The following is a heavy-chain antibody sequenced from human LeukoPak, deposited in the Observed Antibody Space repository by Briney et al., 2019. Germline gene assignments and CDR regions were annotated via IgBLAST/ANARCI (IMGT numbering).Heavy chain of an antibody. Sequence: SETLSLTCTVSGGSISSYYWSWIRQPPGKGLEWIGYISYSGSTNYNPSLKSRVTIPVDTSKNQFSLKLSSVTAADTAVYYCARFGSDTYGYKYYFDYWGQGTLLTVSS. CDR1: GGSISSYY. V-gene: IGHV4-59*08. CDR2: ISYSGST. D-gene: IGHD3-16*01. CDR3: ARFGSDTYGYKYYFDY. J-gene: IGHJ4*02.